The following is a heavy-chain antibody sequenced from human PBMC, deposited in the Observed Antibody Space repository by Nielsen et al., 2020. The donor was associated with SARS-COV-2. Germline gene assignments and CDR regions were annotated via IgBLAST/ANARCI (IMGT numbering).Heavy chain of an antibody. V-gene: IGHV3-48*02. J-gene: IGHJ6*03. CDR1: GFTFSASG. CDR2: INGGETHI. CDR3: ARQTVSSYQLLRKYYYYIDV. D-gene: IGHD1-26*01. Sequence: GESLKISCAASGFTFSASGMNWVRQAPGRGLEWISYINGGETHIYYAASVKGRFTIFRDNAKNALYLQMNSLRDDDTAVYYCARQTVSSYQLLRKYYYYIDVWGKETTVTVSS.